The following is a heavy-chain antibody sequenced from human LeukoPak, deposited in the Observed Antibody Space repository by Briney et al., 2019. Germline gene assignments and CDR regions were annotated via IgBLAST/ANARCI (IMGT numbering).Heavy chain of an antibody. J-gene: IGHJ4*02. CDR3: AKDVDDPIAAAGTRFDY. D-gene: IGHD6-13*01. CDR1: GFTFDDYA. Sequence: GGSLRLSCAASGFTFDDYAMHWVRQAPGKGLEWVSGISWNSGSIGYADSVKGRFTISRDNAKNSLYLQMNSLRAEDTALYYCAKDVDDPIAAAGTRFDYWGQGTLVTVSS. V-gene: IGHV3-9*01. CDR2: ISWNSGSI.